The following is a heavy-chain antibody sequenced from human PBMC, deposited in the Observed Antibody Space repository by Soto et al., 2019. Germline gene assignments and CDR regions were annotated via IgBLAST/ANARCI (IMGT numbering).Heavy chain of an antibody. CDR2: IIPVFGTA. J-gene: IGHJ3*01. V-gene: IGHV1-69*12. CDR3: AIAAATKIAVVMYDAVET. D-gene: IGHD3-22*01. Sequence: QVQLVQSGAEVKKPGSSVKVSCKASGATLDTFINFGITWVRRAPGQGLEWMGGIIPVFGTAHYAQKFQGRLSISADESSRTAYMELSSLRSEETAVYYCAIAAATKIAVVMYDAVETWGQWTMVTVSS. CDR1: GATLDTFINFG.